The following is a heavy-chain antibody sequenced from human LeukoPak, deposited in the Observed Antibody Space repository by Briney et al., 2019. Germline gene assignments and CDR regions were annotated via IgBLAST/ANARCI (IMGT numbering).Heavy chain of an antibody. CDR3: ARETATRCSSTSCLAFSFDY. D-gene: IGHD2-2*01. CDR1: GGSISSYY. CDR2: IYYSGST. V-gene: IGHV4-59*01. Sequence: SSETLSLTCTVSGGSISSYYWSWIRQPPGKGLEWIGYIYYSGSTNYNPSLKSRVTILVDTSKNQFSLKLSSVTAADTAVYYCARETATRCSSTSCLAFSFDYWGQGTLVTVSS. J-gene: IGHJ4*02.